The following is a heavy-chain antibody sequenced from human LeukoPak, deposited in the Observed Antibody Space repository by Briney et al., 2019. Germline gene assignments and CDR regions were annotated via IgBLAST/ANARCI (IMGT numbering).Heavy chain of an antibody. CDR3: ARDKSRQLVVHYYYGMDV. D-gene: IGHD6-6*01. V-gene: IGHV3-21*01. Sequence: GGSPRLSRAASGFTFSSYSMNWVRQAPGKGLEWVSSISSSSSYIYYADSVKGRFTISRDNAKNSLYLQMNSLRAEDTAVYYCARDKSRQLVVHYYYGMDVWGQGTTVTVSS. J-gene: IGHJ6*02. CDR1: GFTFSSYS. CDR2: ISSSSSYI.